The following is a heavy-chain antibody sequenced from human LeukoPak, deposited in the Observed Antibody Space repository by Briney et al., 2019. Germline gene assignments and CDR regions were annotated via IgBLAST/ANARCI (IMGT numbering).Heavy chain of an antibody. V-gene: IGHV4-30-4*07. Sequence: SETLSLTCVVSGGSISSGDYSWNWIRQPPGKGLEWIGHIFYSGTTDYNPSLKSRITILLDTSKNQFSLKLSSVTAADTAVYYCARTSSFLPKFDPWGQGTLVTVSS. CDR2: IFYSGTT. D-gene: IGHD3-3*01. CDR1: GGSISSGDYS. J-gene: IGHJ5*02. CDR3: ARTSSFLPKFDP.